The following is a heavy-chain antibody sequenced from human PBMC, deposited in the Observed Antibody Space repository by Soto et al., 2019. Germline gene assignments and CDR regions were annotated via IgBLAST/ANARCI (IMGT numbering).Heavy chain of an antibody. Sequence: GESLKISCKGSGYSVTSYWIGWVRQMPGKGLEWMGIIYPGDSDTRYSPSFQGQVTISADKSISTAYLQWSSLKASDTAMYYCARPRSSSRNYYGMDVWGQGTTVTVSS. CDR1: GYSVTSYW. V-gene: IGHV5-51*01. CDR3: ARPRSSSRNYYGMDV. D-gene: IGHD6-13*01. CDR2: IYPGDSDT. J-gene: IGHJ6*02.